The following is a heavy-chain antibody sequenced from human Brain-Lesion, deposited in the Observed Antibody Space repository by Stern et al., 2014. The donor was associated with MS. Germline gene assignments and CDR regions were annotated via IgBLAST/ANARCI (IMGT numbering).Heavy chain of an antibody. D-gene: IGHD2-2*01. CDR2: IFNSGST. V-gene: IGHV4-61*02. Sequence: VQLVESGPGLVKPSQTLSLSCTVSGGSISSGGYYWSWIRQPAGKGLEWIGRIFNSGSTSYNPSPQSRVPILIDTSKNQFSLRLNSMTAADTAVYYCARGRVVPGFQYYATDVWGQGTTVIVSS. J-gene: IGHJ6*02. CDR3: ARGRVVPGFQYYATDV. CDR1: GGSISSGGYY.